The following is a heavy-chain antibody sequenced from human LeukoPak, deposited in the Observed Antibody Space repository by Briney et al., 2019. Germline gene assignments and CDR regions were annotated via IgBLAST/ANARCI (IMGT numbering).Heavy chain of an antibody. CDR1: GGSISSSSYY. D-gene: IGHD6-13*01. CDR2: IYYSGST. V-gene: IGHV4-39*01. Sequence: SETLSLTCTVSGGSISSSSYYWGWIRQPPGKGLEWIGSIYYSGSTYYNPSLKSRVTISVDTSKNQFSLKLSSVTAADTAVYYCASGPSSSSWDFGYYYYMDVWGKGTTVTISS. J-gene: IGHJ6*03. CDR3: ASGPSSSSWDFGYYYYMDV.